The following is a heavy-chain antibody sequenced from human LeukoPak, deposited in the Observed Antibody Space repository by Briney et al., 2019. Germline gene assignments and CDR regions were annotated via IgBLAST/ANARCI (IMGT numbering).Heavy chain of an antibody. D-gene: IGHD3-10*01. V-gene: IGHV3-48*01. J-gene: IGHJ4*02. CDR3: ARDRANYYFDY. CDR2: ISSSSSTI. CDR1: GFAFSNFG. Sequence: PGGSLRLSCAASGFAFSNFGVTWVRQAPGKGLEWISYISSSSSTIYYADSVKGRFTISRDNAKNSLYLQMNSLRAEDTAVYYCARDRANYYFDYWGQGNPVTVSS.